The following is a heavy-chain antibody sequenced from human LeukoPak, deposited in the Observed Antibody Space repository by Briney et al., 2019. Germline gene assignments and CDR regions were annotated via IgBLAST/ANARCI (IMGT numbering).Heavy chain of an antibody. CDR1: GGSISSSSYY. CDR3: ARVPGGYDFWSGYLMIDY. CDR2: IYYSGST. V-gene: IGHV4-39*01. D-gene: IGHD3-3*01. Sequence: PSETLSLTCTVSGGSISSSSYYWGWIRQPPGKGLEWIGSIYYSGSTYYNPSLKSRVTISVDPSKNQFSLKLSSVTAADTAVYYCARVPGGYDFWSGYLMIDYWGQGTLVTVSS. J-gene: IGHJ4*02.